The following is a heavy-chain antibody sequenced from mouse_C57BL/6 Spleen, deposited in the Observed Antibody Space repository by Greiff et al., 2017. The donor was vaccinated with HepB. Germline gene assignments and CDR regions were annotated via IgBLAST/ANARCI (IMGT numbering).Heavy chain of an antibody. J-gene: IGHJ4*01. Sequence: DVHLVESGEGLVKPGGSLKLSCAASGFTFSSYAMSWVRQTPEKRLEWVAYISSGGDYIYYADTVKGRFTISRDNARNTLYLQMSSLKSEDTAMYYCTRELYENYAMDYWGQGTSVTVSS. CDR1: GFTFSSYA. V-gene: IGHV5-9-1*02. D-gene: IGHD2-12*01. CDR3: TRELYENYAMDY. CDR2: ISSGGDYI.